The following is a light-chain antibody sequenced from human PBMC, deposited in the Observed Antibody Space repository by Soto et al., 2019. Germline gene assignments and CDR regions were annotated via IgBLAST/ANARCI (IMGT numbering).Light chain of an antibody. V-gene: IGLV1-51*01. J-gene: IGLJ2*01. CDR2: DNN. Sequence: QSVLTLPPSVSAAPGQKVTISCSGSSSNIVNNYVSWYQHLPGTAPKLLIYDNNKRPSGIPDRFSGSKSGTSATLGITGLQAGDEADYYCGTWDTSLSAVVFGGGTKLTVL. CDR1: SSNIVNNY. CDR3: GTWDTSLSAVV.